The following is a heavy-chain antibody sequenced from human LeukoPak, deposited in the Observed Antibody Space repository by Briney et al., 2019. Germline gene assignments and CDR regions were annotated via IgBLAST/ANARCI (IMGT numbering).Heavy chain of an antibody. Sequence: ASVKVSCKASGYTFTSYDINWVRQATGQGLEWMGWMNPNSGNTGYAQKFQGRVTMTRNTSISTAYMELSSLRSEDTAVYYCARGGGGYCSSTSCSYYFDYWGQGTLVTVSS. CDR2: MNPNSGNT. D-gene: IGHD2-2*01. V-gene: IGHV1-8*01. J-gene: IGHJ4*02. CDR1: GYTFTSYD. CDR3: ARGGGGYCSSTSCSYYFDY.